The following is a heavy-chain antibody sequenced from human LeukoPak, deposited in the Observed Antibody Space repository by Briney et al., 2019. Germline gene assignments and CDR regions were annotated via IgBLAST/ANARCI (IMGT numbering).Heavy chain of an antibody. V-gene: IGHV4-31*11. J-gene: IGHJ4*02. CDR2: IYYSGST. CDR3: ATHPDSSGYYCT. D-gene: IGHD3-22*01. Sequence: PSETLSLTCAVYGGSFSGYYWSWIRQHPGKGLEWIGYIYYSGSTYYNPSLKSRVTISVDTSKNQFSLKLSSVTAADTAVYYCATHPDSSGYYCTWGQGTLVTVSS. CDR1: GGSFSGYY.